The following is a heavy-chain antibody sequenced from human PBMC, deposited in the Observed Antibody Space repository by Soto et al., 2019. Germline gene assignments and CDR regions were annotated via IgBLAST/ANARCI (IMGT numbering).Heavy chain of an antibody. CDR2: IWYDGSNK. Sequence: GGSLRLSCAASGFTFSSYGMHWVRQAPGKGLEWVAVIWYDGSNKYYADSVKGRFTISRDNSKNTLYLQMNSLRAEDTAVYYCARDGARGIAAAGTLGYYYYYGMDVWGQGTTVTVSS. V-gene: IGHV3-33*01. J-gene: IGHJ6*02. D-gene: IGHD6-13*01. CDR1: GFTFSSYG. CDR3: ARDGARGIAAAGTLGYYYYYGMDV.